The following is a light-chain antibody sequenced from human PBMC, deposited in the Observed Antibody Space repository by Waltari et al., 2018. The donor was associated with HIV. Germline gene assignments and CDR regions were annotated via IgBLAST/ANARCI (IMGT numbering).Light chain of an antibody. J-gene: IGKJ2*01. V-gene: IGKV2-28*01. CDR2: LRS. Sequence: EIVLTQSPLSLTATPGEPAFIFCKFNQSLLHSDSTFLDLYFQKPGQSPQLLMYLRSSRAAGVSDRFTGAGSGTDFTLIITAVEAEDVGTYYCMQTLQTPYTFGQGTKLELK. CDR1: QSLLHSDST. CDR3: MQTLQTPYT.